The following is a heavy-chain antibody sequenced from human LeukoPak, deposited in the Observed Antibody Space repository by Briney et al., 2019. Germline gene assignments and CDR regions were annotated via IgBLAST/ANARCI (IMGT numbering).Heavy chain of an antibody. CDR2: IIPMFGTA. Sequence: ASVKVSCKASGGTFSSYAISWVRQAPGQGLEWMGGIIPMFGTANYAQKLQGRVTITADESTRTAYMELISLRSEDTAVYYCARAHYYDSKALYDAFDIWGQGTMVTVSS. CDR3: ARAHYYDSKALYDAFDI. J-gene: IGHJ3*02. CDR1: GGTFSSYA. D-gene: IGHD3-22*01. V-gene: IGHV1-69*13.